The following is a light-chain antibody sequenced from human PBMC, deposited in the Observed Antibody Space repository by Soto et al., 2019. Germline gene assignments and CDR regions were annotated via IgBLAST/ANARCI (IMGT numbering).Light chain of an antibody. CDR1: QSVSSSY. J-gene: IGKJ2*01. V-gene: IGKV3-20*01. Sequence: EIVLTQSPGTLSLSPGERATLSCRASQSVSSSYLAGYQQKPGQAPRLLIYGASSRATGIPDRFSGSGSGTDLTLTISRLEPEDFAVSYCQQYGSSPPYTFGQGTKLEIK. CDR2: GAS. CDR3: QQYGSSPPYT.